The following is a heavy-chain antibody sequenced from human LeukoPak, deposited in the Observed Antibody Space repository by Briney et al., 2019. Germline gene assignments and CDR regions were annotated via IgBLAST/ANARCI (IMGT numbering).Heavy chain of an antibody. D-gene: IGHD2-15*01. CDR2: ISSSSSYI. Sequence: GGSLRLSCAASGFPFSSYSMNWVRQAPGKGLEWVSSISSSSSYIYYADSVKGRFTISRDNTKNSLYLQMDSLRAEDTAVYYCAKDGAPYCSGGTCYSAADYWGQGILVTVSS. V-gene: IGHV3-21*01. CDR1: GFPFSSYS. CDR3: AKDGAPYCSGGTCYSAADY. J-gene: IGHJ4*02.